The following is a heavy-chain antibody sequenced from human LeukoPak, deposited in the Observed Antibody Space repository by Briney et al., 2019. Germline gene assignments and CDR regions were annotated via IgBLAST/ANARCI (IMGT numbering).Heavy chain of an antibody. D-gene: IGHD2-15*01. CDR2: IYYSGST. CDR1: GGPVSSGSYY. V-gene: IGHV4-61*01. J-gene: IGHJ5*02. Sequence: PSETLSLTCTVSGGPVSSGSYYWSWIRQPPGKGLEWIGYIYYSGSTNYNPSLKSRVTISVDTSKNQFSLRLSSVTAADTAVYYCARRRYCSGGSCYWFDPWGQGTLVTVSS. CDR3: ARRRYCSGGSCYWFDP.